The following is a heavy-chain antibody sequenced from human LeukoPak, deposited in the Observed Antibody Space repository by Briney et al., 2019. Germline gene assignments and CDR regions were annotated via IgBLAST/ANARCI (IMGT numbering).Heavy chain of an antibody. CDR1: GFTFSSYW. J-gene: IGHJ4*02. CDR3: ARDLRDSSGYFLDY. CDR2: VNTDGSST. D-gene: IGHD3-22*01. Sequence: GGSLRLSCVASGFTFSSYWMHWVRQAPGKGLVWVSRVNTDGSSTSYADSVKGRFTISRDNAKNTLYLQMNSLRVEDTSVYYCARDLRDSSGYFLDYWGQGTLVTVSS. V-gene: IGHV3-74*01.